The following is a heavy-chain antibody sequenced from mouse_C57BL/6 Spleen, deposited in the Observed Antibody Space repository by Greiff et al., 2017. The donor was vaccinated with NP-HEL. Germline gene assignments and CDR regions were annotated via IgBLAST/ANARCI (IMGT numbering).Heavy chain of an antibody. J-gene: IGHJ3*01. Sequence: QVQLQQSGAELVRPGTSVKVSCKASGYAFTNYLIEWVKQRPGQGLEWIGVINPGSGGTNYNEKFKGKATLTADKSSSTAYMQLSSLTSEDSAVYFCARSGIYSEGFACWGKGTLVTVSA. CDR1: GYAFTNYL. CDR2: INPGSGGT. CDR3: ARSGIYSEGFAC. D-gene: IGHD2-1*01. V-gene: IGHV1-54*01.